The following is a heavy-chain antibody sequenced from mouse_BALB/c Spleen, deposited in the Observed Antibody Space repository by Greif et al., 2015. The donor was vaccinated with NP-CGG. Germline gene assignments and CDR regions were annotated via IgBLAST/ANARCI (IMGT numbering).Heavy chain of an antibody. CDR3: ARQGGLRRYFDY. CDR1: GFTFSSYG. V-gene: IGHV5-6*01. Sequence: VQLQQSGGDLVKPGGSLKLSCAASGFTFSSYGMSWVRQTPDKRLEWVATISSGGSYTYYPDSVKGRFTISRDNAKNTLYLQMSSLKSEDTAMYYCARQGGLRRYFDYWGQGTTLTVSS. CDR2: ISSGGSYT. D-gene: IGHD2-4*01. J-gene: IGHJ2*01.